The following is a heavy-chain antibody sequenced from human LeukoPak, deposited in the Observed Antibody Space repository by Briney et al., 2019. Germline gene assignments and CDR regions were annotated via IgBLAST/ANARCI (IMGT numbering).Heavy chain of an antibody. Sequence: SETLSLTCTVSDGSMSSGSYYWGWVRQSPGKGLEWIATIYYTGVTSNNPSLKSRVPTSVDPSKNQFSLKVTSATAADTAVYYCARIRAFNYDRTGYSPLPPYFDLWGQGALVTVSS. J-gene: IGHJ4*02. V-gene: IGHV4-39*01. D-gene: IGHD3-22*01. CDR1: DGSMSSGSYY. CDR2: IYYTGVT. CDR3: ARIRAFNYDRTGYSPLPPYFDL.